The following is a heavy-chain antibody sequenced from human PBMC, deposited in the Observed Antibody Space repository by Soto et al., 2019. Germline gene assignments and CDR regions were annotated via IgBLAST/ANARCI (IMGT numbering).Heavy chain of an antibody. J-gene: IGHJ4*02. Sequence: PSXTLCLTCTVSGGSISSSSYYWGWILQRPGKGLEWIGSIYYSGSTYYNPSLKSRVTISVDTSKNQFSLKLSSVTAADTAVYYCARLILWGDGYNPRGGLDYWGQGTLVTVSS. CDR2: IYYSGST. CDR3: ARLILWGDGYNPRGGLDY. V-gene: IGHV4-39*01. CDR1: GGSISSSSYY. D-gene: IGHD3-16*01.